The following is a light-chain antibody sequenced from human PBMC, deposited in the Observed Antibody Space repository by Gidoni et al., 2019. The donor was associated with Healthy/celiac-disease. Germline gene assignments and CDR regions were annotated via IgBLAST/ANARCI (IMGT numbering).Light chain of an antibody. CDR1: QSVSSN. CDR3: QQYNNWPPIT. J-gene: IGKJ5*01. V-gene: IGKV3-15*01. Sequence: IVLTQSPATLSVSPGERATLSSRASQSVSSNLAGYQQKPGQPPSLLIYGASTRATGIPARVSGSGSGTEFTLTISSLQSEDFAVYYCQQYNNWPPITFGQGTRLEIK. CDR2: GAS.